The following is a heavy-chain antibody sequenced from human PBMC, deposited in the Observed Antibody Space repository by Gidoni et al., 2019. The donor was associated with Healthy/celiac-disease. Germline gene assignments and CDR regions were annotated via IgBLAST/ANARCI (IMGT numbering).Heavy chain of an antibody. J-gene: IGHJ3*02. V-gene: IGHV3-64*01. CDR1: GFTFSSYA. CDR2: ISSNGGST. Sequence: EVQLVESGGGFVQPGGPPRLSCAPSGFTFSSYAMHWVRQAPGKGLEYVSAISSNGGSTYYANSVKGRFTISRDNSKNTLYLQMGSLRAEDMAVYYCARAQTAFDIWGQGTMVTVSS. CDR3: ARAQTAFDI.